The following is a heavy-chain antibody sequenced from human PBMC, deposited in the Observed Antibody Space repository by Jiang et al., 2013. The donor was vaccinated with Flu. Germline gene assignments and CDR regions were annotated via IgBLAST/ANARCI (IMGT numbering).Heavy chain of an antibody. Sequence: RGLEWISGVSDANTYIKYADSVKGRFTVSRDSAKNSLYLQMNSLRVEDTAIYYCVRKYRGYFHDAFRFSWGQGTMVT. CDR3: VRKYRGYFHDAFRFS. J-gene: IGHJ3*01. CDR2: VSDANTYI. D-gene: IGHD5-12*01. V-gene: IGHV3-21*06.